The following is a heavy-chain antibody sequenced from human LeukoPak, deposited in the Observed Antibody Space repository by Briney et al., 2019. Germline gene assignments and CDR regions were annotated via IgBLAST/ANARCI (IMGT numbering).Heavy chain of an antibody. CDR1: GGTISSYY. D-gene: IGHD4-17*01. CDR3: ARGVVYGDYHWYFDL. Sequence: KPSETLSLTCAVYGGTISSYYWSWIRQPPGKGLEWIGYISYSGSTNYNPSLKSRVTISVDTSKNQFSLKLSSVTAADTAVYYCARGVVYGDYHWYFDLWGRGTLVTVSS. J-gene: IGHJ2*01. CDR2: ISYSGST. V-gene: IGHV4-59*01.